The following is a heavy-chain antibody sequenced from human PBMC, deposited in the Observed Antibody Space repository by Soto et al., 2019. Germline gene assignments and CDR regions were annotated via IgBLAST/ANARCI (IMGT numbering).Heavy chain of an antibody. CDR3: ARIPRYCSGGSCYWIDY. CDR1: GFSLSNARMA. D-gene: IGHD2-15*01. Sequence: QVTLKESGPVLVKPTETLTLTCTVSGFSLSNARMAVSWIRQPPGRALEWLAHIFSNHETFYNTSLKSRLTVSKDTSKSQVVLTMTNMAPVDTATYYCARIPRYCSGGSCYWIDYWGQGTLVTVSS. V-gene: IGHV2-26*01. CDR2: IFSNHET. J-gene: IGHJ4*02.